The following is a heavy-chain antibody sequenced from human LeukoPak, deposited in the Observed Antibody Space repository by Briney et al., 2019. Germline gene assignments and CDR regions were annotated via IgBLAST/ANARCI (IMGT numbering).Heavy chain of an antibody. V-gene: IGHV4-59*01. J-gene: IGHJ4*02. CDR1: GSSISSYY. Sequence: SETLSPTCTVSGSSISSYYWSWIRQPPGKGLEWIGYIYYSGSTNYNPSLKSRVTISVDTSKNQFSLKLSSVTAADTAVYYCARSKDILTGYCFDYWGQGTLVTVSS. CDR2: IYYSGST. D-gene: IGHD3-9*01. CDR3: ARSKDILTGYCFDY.